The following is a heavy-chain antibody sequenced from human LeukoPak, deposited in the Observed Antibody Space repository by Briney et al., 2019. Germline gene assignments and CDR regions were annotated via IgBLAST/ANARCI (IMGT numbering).Heavy chain of an antibody. V-gene: IGHV4-39*07. CDR1: GGSISSSSYY. D-gene: IGHD4-17*01. Sequence: EASETLSLTCTVSGGSISSSSYYWGWIRQPPGKGLEWIGSIYYSGSTYYNPSLKSRVTISVDTSKNQFSLKLSSVTAADTAVYYCAATTVTTWGYFQHWGQGTLVTVSS. J-gene: IGHJ1*01. CDR3: AATTVTTWGYFQH. CDR2: IYYSGST.